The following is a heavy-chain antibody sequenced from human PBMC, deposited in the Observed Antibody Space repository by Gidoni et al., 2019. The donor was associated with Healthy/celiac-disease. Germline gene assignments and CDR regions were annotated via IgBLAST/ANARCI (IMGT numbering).Heavy chain of an antibody. Sequence: QVQLVESGGGVVQPRRSLRLSCAASGFTFSSYGMHCVRQAPGKGLEWVAVIWYDGSNKYYADSGKGRFTISRENSKNTLYLQMNSLRAEDTAVYYCARGLYRHRLAAYYYDSSGYFYWGQGTLVTVSS. CDR2: IWYDGSNK. V-gene: IGHV3-33*01. CDR1: GFTFSSYG. D-gene: IGHD3-22*01. J-gene: IGHJ4*02. CDR3: ARGLYRHRLAAYYYDSSGYFY.